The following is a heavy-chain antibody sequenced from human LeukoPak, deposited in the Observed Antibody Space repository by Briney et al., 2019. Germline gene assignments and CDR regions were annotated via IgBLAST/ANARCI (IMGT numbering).Heavy chain of an antibody. CDR2: IYYLGST. CDR3: ARDQGGGQWLVPKGAFDI. V-gene: IGHV4-59*12. Sequence: PSETLSLTCTVSGGSISNYYRSWIRQPPGKGLECIGYIYYLGSTNYNPSLKSRVTISVDTSKNQFSLKLSSVTAADTAVYYCARDQGGGQWLVPKGAFDIWGQGTMVTVSS. D-gene: IGHD6-19*01. CDR1: GGSISNYY. J-gene: IGHJ3*02.